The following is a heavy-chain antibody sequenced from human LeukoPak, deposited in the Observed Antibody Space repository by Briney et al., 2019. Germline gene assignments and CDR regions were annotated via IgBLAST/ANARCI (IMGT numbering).Heavy chain of an antibody. Sequence: GGSLRLSCAASGFTFSSYSMNWVRQAPGKGLEWVSFISSSRSYIYYADSVKGRFTIFRDNAKNSLYLQMNSLRAEDTAVYYCARFIAAPYYFDYWGRGTLVTVSS. J-gene: IGHJ4*02. CDR3: ARFIAAPYYFDY. CDR1: GFTFSSYS. V-gene: IGHV3-21*01. CDR2: ISSSRSYI. D-gene: IGHD6-13*01.